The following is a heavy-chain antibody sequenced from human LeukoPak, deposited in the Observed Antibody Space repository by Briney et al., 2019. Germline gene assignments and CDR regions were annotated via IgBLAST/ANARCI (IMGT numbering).Heavy chain of an antibody. CDR2: MNPNSGNT. CDR3: ALEVLGYCSGGSCHWLDY. D-gene: IGHD2-15*01. V-gene: IGHV1-8*01. Sequence: ASVKVSCKASGYTFTSYDINWVRQATGQGLEWMGWMNPNSGNTGYAQKFQGRVTMTRNTSISTAYMELSSLRSEDTAVYYCALEVLGYCSGGSCHWLDYWGQGTLVTVSS. CDR1: GYTFTSYD. J-gene: IGHJ4*02.